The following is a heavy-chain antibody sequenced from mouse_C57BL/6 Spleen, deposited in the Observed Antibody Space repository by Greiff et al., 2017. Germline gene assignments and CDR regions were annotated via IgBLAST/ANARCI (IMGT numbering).Heavy chain of an antibody. CDR2: IHPNSGST. CDR3: ARASLITTVVAVFDY. Sequence: VQLQQPGAELVKPGASVKLSCKASGYTFTSYWMHWVKQRPGQGLEWIGMIHPNSGSTNYNEKFKSKATLTVDKSSSTAYMQLSSLTSEDSAVYYGARASLITTVVAVFDYWGQGTTLTVSS. D-gene: IGHD1-1*01. CDR1: GYTFTSYW. V-gene: IGHV1-64*01. J-gene: IGHJ2*01.